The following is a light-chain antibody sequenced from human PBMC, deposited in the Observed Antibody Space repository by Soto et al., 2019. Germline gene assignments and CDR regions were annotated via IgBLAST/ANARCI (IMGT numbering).Light chain of an antibody. Sequence: DIQMTQSPSSLSASVGDRVTITCQASQDISNYLNWYQQKPGKAPKLLIYDASNLETGVPSRFSGSGSWTDFTFTISSLQPEDIATYYCQQYDNLPITFGHGTRLEIK. CDR3: QQYDNLPIT. CDR2: DAS. J-gene: IGKJ5*01. CDR1: QDISNY. V-gene: IGKV1-33*01.